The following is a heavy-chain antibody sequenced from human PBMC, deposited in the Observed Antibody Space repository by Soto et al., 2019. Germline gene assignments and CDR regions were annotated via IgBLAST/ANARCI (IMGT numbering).Heavy chain of an antibody. CDR1: GFTFSSYA. D-gene: IGHD2-2*01. CDR3: AKDLLYCSSTSCYLGDYYYYMDV. CDR2: ISGSGGST. Sequence: PGGSLRLSCAASGFTFSSYAMSWVRQAPGKGLEWVSAISGSGGSTYYADSVKGRFTISRDNPKNTLYLQMNSLRAEDTAVYYCAKDLLYCSSTSCYLGDYYYYMDVWGKGTTVTVSS. J-gene: IGHJ6*03. V-gene: IGHV3-23*01.